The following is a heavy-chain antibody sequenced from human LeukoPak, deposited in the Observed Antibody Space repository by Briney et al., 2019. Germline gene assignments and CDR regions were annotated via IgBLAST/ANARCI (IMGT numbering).Heavy chain of an antibody. D-gene: IGHD6-13*01. Sequence: GGSLRLSCAGSGYTFSSYEMDWVRQAPGKGLEWVSSISRSANTIYYADSVKGRFTISRDNAKNSLYLQMNSLRAEDTAVYFCARLGALSSSWLLYWGQGTLVTVSS. CDR1: GYTFSSYE. V-gene: IGHV3-48*03. CDR3: ARLGALSSSWLLY. CDR2: ISRSANTI. J-gene: IGHJ4*02.